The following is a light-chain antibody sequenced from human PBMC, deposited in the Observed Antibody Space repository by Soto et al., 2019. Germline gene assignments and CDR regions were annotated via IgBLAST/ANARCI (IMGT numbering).Light chain of an antibody. Sequence: DIQVTQSPSSLSASEGDRVTITCQASQDINSYLSLFQQKPWTAPIILIYDATNLNTGVPSRCSGSGSGTHYTFTISRLQAEDIATYYCQHYDSLLLTFGGGTKVDIK. CDR2: DAT. CDR1: QDINSY. CDR3: QHYDSLLLT. J-gene: IGKJ4*01. V-gene: IGKV1-33*01.